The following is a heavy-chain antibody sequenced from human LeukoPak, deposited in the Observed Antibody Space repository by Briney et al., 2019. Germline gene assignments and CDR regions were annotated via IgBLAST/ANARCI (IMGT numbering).Heavy chain of an antibody. J-gene: IGHJ5*02. Sequence: PSETLSLTCTVSGGSISSYYWSWIRQPPGKGLEWIGYTYYSGSTNYNPSLKSRVTISVDTSKNQFSLKLSSVTAADTAVYYCARTYGYGLDPWGQGTLVTVSS. CDR3: ARTYGYGLDP. V-gene: IGHV4-59*01. D-gene: IGHD5-18*01. CDR2: TYYSGST. CDR1: GGSISSYY.